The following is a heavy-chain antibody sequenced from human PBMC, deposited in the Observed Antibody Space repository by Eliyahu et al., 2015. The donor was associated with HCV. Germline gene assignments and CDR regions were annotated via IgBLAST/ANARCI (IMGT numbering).Heavy chain of an antibody. CDR1: GFTFRDYY. CDR3: ARHYSDTSGSLGS. J-gene: IGHJ5*02. Sequence: QVQLVESGGGLVQPGGSLRLSXAASGFTFRDYYMTWMRQAXGKGLEGVSYISQSGNVVRYGDPVKGRFTVSRDNAKNSVFLQMNSLRAEDTAVYYCARHYSDTSGSLGSWGQGTLVTVSS. V-gene: IGHV3-11*01. D-gene: IGHD3-22*01. CDR2: ISQSGNVV.